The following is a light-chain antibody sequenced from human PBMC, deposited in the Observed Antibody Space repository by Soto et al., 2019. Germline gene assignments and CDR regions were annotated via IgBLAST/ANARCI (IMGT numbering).Light chain of an antibody. CDR1: QSVSRNY. CDR2: GAS. V-gene: IGKV3-20*01. Sequence: EIVLTQSPGTLSLSPGERATLSCRASQSVSRNYLVWYQQKPGQATRLLIYGASSRATGIPDRFSGSGSGTDFTLTISKLEPEDFAVYYCQQSGSSPWTFGQGTKVEIK. J-gene: IGKJ1*01. CDR3: QQSGSSPWT.